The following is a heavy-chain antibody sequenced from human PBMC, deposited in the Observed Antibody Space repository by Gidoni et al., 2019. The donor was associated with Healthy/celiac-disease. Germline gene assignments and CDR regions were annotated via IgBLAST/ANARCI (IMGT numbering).Heavy chain of an antibody. V-gene: IGHV4-34*01. CDR3: ARGSQNYSPIYYYYYGMDV. D-gene: IGHD1-7*01. J-gene: IGHJ6*02. CDR1: GGSFSGYY. Sequence: QVQLQQWGAGLLKPSETLSLTCAVYGGSFSGYYWSWIRQPPGKGLEWIGEINHSGSTNYNPSLKSRVTISVDTSKNQFSLKLSSVTAADTAVYYCARGSQNYSPIYYYYYGMDVWGQGTTVTVSS. CDR2: INHSGST.